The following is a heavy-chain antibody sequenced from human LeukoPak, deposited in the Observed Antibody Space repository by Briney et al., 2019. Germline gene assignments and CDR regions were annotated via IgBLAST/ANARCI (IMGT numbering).Heavy chain of an antibody. CDR3: AREMTWIQLED. J-gene: IGHJ4*02. D-gene: IGHD5-18*01. Sequence: GASVKVSCKASGYTFTGYYMHWVRQAPGQGLEWMGWINPNSGGTNYAQKFQGRVTMTRDTSISKAYMALSRLRSDDTAVYYCAREMTWIQLEDWGQGTLVTVSS. CDR1: GYTFTGYY. CDR2: INPNSGGT. V-gene: IGHV1-2*02.